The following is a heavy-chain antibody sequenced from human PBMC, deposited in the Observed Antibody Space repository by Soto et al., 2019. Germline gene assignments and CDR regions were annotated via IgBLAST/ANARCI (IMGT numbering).Heavy chain of an antibody. CDR1: GFNFRGYA. J-gene: IGHJ6*02. Sequence: GGSLRLSCAAAGFNFRGYAMKWVRQEPGKGLEWVSLIGESGTPTYYADSVKGRFTISRDNSGNTLFLEMYSLRAEDTAVYYCARYIPGVRYYGMDVWGQGTTVTVSS. CDR2: IGESGTPT. CDR3: ARYIPGVRYYGMDV. V-gene: IGHV3-23*01. D-gene: IGHD5-18*01.